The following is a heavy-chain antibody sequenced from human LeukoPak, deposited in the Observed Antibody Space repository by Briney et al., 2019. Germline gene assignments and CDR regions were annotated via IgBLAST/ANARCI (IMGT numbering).Heavy chain of an antibody. V-gene: IGHV4-30-2*01. D-gene: IGHD6-6*01. J-gene: IGHJ5*02. CDR3: ATSEYSSSSGNWFDP. Sequence: PSETLSLTCTVSGGSISSSSYYWSWIRQPPGKGLEWIGYIYHSGSTYYNPSLKSRVTISVDRSKNQFSLKLSSVTAADTAVYYCATSEYSSSSGNWFDPWGQGTLVTVSS. CDR2: IYHSGST. CDR1: GGSISSSSYY.